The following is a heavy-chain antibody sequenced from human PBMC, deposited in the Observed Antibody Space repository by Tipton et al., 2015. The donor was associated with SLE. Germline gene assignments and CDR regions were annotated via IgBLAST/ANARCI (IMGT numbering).Heavy chain of an antibody. Sequence: TLSLTCTVSGDSITGYYWSWIRQPAGKGLEWIGRVYSTGSTNYNPSLKSRVTMSADTSKNQFSLNLNSVTAADTAVYYCARQQEDTEDYNGMDVWGQGTTVTVSS. V-gene: IGHV4-4*07. D-gene: IGHD2-15*01. CDR2: VYSTGST. J-gene: IGHJ6*02. CDR1: GDSITGYY. CDR3: ARQQEDTEDYNGMDV.